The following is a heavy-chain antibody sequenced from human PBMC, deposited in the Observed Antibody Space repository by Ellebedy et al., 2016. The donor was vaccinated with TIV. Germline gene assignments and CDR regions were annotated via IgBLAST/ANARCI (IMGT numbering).Heavy chain of an antibody. CDR1: GFTFEDYA. CDR2: ISWRGHYI. CDR3: TKDLLRGIWGGSGRDY. V-gene: IGHV3-9*01. Sequence: GGSLRLXCAASGFTFEDYAMHWVRQAPGKGLEWVSGISWRGHYIGYADSVRGRFTISRGNAKNSLYLQMNSLRIEDTAVYYCTKDLLRGIWGGSGRDYWGQGTLATVSS. J-gene: IGHJ4*02. D-gene: IGHD7-27*01.